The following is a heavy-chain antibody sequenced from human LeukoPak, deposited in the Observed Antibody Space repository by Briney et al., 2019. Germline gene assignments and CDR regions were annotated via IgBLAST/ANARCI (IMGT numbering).Heavy chain of an antibody. J-gene: IGHJ4*02. CDR1: GGSISSSSYY. CDR3: ARGRQPFTVIVVIGYFDY. V-gene: IGHV4-39*07. CDR2: IYYSGST. Sequence: SETLSLTCTVPGGSISSSSYYWGWIRQPPGKGLEWIGSIYYSGSTYYNPSLKNRVTISVDTSKNQFSLKLTSVTAADTAVYYCARGRQPFTVIVVIGYFDYWGQGTLVTVSS. D-gene: IGHD3-22*01.